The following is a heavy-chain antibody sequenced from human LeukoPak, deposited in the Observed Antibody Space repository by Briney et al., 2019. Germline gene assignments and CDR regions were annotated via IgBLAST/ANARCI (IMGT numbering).Heavy chain of an antibody. CDR3: ARMVLRYFDWLLDYYGMDV. J-gene: IGHJ6*02. Sequence: ASVKVSCKASGYTFTSYGISWVRQAPGQGLEWMGWISAYNGNTNYAQKLQGRVTMTTDTSTSTAYMELRSLRSDDTAVYYCARMVLRYFDWLLDYYGMDVWGQGTRSPSP. CDR2: ISAYNGNT. D-gene: IGHD3-9*01. V-gene: IGHV1-18*01. CDR1: GYTFTSYG.